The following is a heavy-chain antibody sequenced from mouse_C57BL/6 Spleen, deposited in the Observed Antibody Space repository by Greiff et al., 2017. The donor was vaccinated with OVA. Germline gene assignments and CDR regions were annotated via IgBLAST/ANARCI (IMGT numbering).Heavy chain of an antibody. CDR1: GYTFTSYW. CDR2: IDPSDSYT. V-gene: IGHV1-69*01. D-gene: IGHD1-1*01. Sequence: QVQLQQSGAELVMPGASVKLSCKASGYTFTSYWMHWVKQRPGQGLEWIGVIDPSDSYTNYNQKFKGKSTLTVDKSSSTAYMQLSSLTSEDSAVYYCARRGYYYGSSSWYFDVWGKGTTVTVSS. J-gene: IGHJ1*03. CDR3: ARRGYYYGSSSWYFDV.